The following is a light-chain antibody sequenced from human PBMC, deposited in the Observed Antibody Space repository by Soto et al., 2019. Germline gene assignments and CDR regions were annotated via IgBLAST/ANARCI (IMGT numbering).Light chain of an antibody. J-gene: IGLJ1*01. CDR3: SSYTSSTTLV. CDR1: SSDVGGHNY. Sequence: QSALTQPASVSGSPGQSVTISCTGTSSDVGGHNYVSWYQQHPGKAPNLMIYEVSNRPSGVSRRFSGSKSGNTASLTISGLQAEDEADYYCSSYTSSTTLVFGTGTKVTV. CDR2: EVS. V-gene: IGLV2-14*01.